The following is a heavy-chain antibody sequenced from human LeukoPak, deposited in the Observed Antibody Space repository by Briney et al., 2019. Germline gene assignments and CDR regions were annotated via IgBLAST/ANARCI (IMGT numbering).Heavy chain of an antibody. CDR3: AKTLYCSGGSCYSRPFDY. D-gene: IGHD2-15*01. V-gene: IGHV3-23*01. J-gene: IGHJ4*02. CDR2: ISGSGGST. CDR1: GFTFSSYA. Sequence: PGGSLRLSCAASGFTFSSYAMSWVRQAPGKGLEWVSAISGSGGSTYYADSVKGRFTISRDNSKNALYLQMSSLRAEDTAVYYCAKTLYCSGGSCYSRPFDYWGQGTLVTVSS.